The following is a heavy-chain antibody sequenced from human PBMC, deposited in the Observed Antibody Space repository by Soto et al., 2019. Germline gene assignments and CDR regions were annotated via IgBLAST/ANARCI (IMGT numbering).Heavy chain of an antibody. Sequence: EVQLVESGGGLVKPGRSLRFSCTAAGFTFGSYTFNWVRQAPGKGLEWVSSISASSSQIYYADSVKGRFTISTDNAKNSRYLQMNLVSAVDTTVYFCASGTRDVDYWCQGTLLSVSS. V-gene: IGHV3-21*01. J-gene: IGHJ4*02. D-gene: IGHD1-1*01. CDR3: ASGTRDVDY. CDR2: ISASSSQI. CDR1: GFTFGSYT.